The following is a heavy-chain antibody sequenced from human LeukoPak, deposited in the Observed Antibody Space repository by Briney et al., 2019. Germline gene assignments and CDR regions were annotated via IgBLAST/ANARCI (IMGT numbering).Heavy chain of an antibody. Sequence: GESLKISCKGSGYSFTSYWIGWVRQMPGKGLEWMGIIYPGDSDTRYSPSFQGQVTISADKSISTAYLQWSSLKASDTAMYYCARRSGTMVRGVPGGYYYMDVWGKGTTVTVSS. CDR3: ARRSGTMVRGVPGGYYYMDV. CDR1: GYSFTSYW. V-gene: IGHV5-51*01. CDR2: IYPGDSDT. D-gene: IGHD3-10*01. J-gene: IGHJ6*03.